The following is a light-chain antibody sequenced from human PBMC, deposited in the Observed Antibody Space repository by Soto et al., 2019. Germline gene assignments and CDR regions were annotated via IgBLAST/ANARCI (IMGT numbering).Light chain of an antibody. CDR1: SSDVGGYNY. CDR2: DVS. Sequence: QSVLTQPASVSGSPGQSITISCTGTSSDVGGYNYVSWYQQHPGKAHKLMIYDVSNRPSGVSNRFSGSKSGNTASLTISGLQAEDEADYYCSSYTSSSIYVVFGGGTKLTVL. CDR3: SSYTSSSIYVV. V-gene: IGLV2-14*01. J-gene: IGLJ2*01.